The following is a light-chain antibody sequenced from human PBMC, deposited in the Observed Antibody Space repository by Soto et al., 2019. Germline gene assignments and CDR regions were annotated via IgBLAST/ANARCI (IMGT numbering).Light chain of an antibody. Sequence: QSVLTQPPSASGTPGQRVTISCSGSSSNIGSHVVNWYQQVPGTAPKLLIYTNNQRPSGVRDRFSDSKSGTSASLAISGLQSEDEADYYCAAWDGSLQSGVFGGGTKLTVL. CDR3: AAWDGSLQSGV. CDR1: SSNIGSHV. CDR2: TNN. V-gene: IGLV1-44*01. J-gene: IGLJ3*02.